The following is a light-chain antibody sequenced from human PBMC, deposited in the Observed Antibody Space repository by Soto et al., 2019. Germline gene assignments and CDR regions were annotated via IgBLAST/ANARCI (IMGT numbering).Light chain of an antibody. V-gene: IGKV3-20*01. CDR1: ASVSSSY. CDR2: GAS. J-gene: IGKJ5*01. CDR3: QQYGSSPPIT. Sequence: EIVLTQSPGTLSLSPGERATLSCRASASVSSSYLAGYQQKPGQAPRLLIYGASSRAAGIPDRCSGSGSGTDVTLTISRLEPEDFAVYYCQQYGSSPPITFGQGTRLE.